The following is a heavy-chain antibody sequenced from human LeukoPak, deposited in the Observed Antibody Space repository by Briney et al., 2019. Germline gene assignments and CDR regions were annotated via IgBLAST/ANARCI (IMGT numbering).Heavy chain of an antibody. Sequence: GGSLRLSCAASGFTFSGSAMHWVRQASGKGLEWVGRIRSKANSYATAYAASVKGRFTISRDNSKNTLYLQMNSLRAEDTAVYYCANRYYDILTGYYWGQGTLVTVSS. CDR1: GFTFSGSA. CDR2: IRSKANSYAT. V-gene: IGHV3-73*01. CDR3: ANRYYDILTGYY. D-gene: IGHD3-9*01. J-gene: IGHJ4*02.